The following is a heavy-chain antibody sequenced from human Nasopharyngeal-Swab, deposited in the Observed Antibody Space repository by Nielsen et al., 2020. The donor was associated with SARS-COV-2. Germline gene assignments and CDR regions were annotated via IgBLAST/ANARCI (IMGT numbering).Heavy chain of an antibody. CDR3: ARDIGAMVRGVSGAFDI. V-gene: IGHV4-59*01. CDR2: IYDSGST. J-gene: IGHJ3*02. D-gene: IGHD3-10*01. Sequence: SETLSLTCTVSGGSLSIYYWTWIRQPPGKGLEWIGYIYDSGSTHYNPSLESRVTILVDTSKIQFSLKLSSVTAADTAVYYCARDIGAMVRGVSGAFDIWGQGTMVTVSS. CDR1: GGSLSIYY.